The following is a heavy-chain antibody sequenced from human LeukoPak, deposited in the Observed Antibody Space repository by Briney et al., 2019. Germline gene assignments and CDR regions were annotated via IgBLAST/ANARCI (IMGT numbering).Heavy chain of an antibody. CDR3: ARTCGGDCYGTFDY. Sequence: XGSLRLSCAASGFTFSSYAMGWVRQAPGKGLEWVSAISGSGGSTYYTDSVKGRFTISSDNSRRTWYLQMNSLRAEDTAVYYCARTCGGDCYGTFDYWGQGTLVTVSS. D-gene: IGHD2-21*02. CDR2: ISGSGGST. J-gene: IGHJ4*02. CDR1: GFTFSSYA. V-gene: IGHV3-23*01.